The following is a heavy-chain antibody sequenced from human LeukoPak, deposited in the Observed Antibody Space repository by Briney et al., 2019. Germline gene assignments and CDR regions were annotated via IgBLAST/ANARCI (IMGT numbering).Heavy chain of an antibody. D-gene: IGHD3-22*01. J-gene: IGHJ6*03. CDR2: ISTYNGNT. CDR3: AREFYDRGGYYFSPMDV. Sequence: ASVKVSCKASGYTFTSYGISWVRQAPGQGLEWMGWISTYNGNTNYAQRFQGRVTVTTDTSTRTAYLELRSLRSDETAVYYCAREFYDRGGYYFSPMDVWGKGTTVTVSS. V-gene: IGHV1-18*01. CDR1: GYTFTSYG.